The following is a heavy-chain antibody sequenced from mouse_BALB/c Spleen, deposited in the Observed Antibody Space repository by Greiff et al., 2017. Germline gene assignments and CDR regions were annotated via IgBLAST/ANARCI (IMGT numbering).Heavy chain of an antibody. Sequence: EVQRVESGGGLVKPGGSLKLSCAASGFTFSDYYMYWVRQTPEKRLEWVATISDGGSYTYYPDSVKGRFTISRDNAKNNLYLQMSSLKSEDTAMYYCARVLWRYAMDYWGQGTSVTVSS. CDR3: ARVLWRYAMDY. V-gene: IGHV5-4*02. CDR2: ISDGGSYT. J-gene: IGHJ4*01. D-gene: IGHD1-1*02. CDR1: GFTFSDYY.